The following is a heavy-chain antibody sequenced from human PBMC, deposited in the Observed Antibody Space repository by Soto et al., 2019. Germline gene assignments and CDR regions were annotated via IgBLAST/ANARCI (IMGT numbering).Heavy chain of an antibody. CDR2: IYTSGST. J-gene: IGHJ5*02. D-gene: IGHD1-26*01. CDR1: GGSISSYY. CDR3: ARDRVGRGSWAHSKWFDP. V-gene: IGHV4-4*07. Sequence: SETLSLTCTVSGGSISSYYWSWIRQPAGKGLEWIGRIYTSGSTNYNPSPKSRVTMSVDTSKNQFSLKLSSVTAADTAVYYCARDRVGRGSWAHSKWFDPWGQGTLVTVSS.